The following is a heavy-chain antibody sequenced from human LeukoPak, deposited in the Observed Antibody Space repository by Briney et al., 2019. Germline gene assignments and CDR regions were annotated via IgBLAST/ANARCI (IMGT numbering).Heavy chain of an antibody. CDR1: GGSISSGGYS. Sequence: SETLSLTCAVSGGSISSGGYSWSWIRQPPGKGLEWIGYIYHSGSTYYNPSLKSRVTISVDRSKNQFSLKLSSVTAADTAVYYCARGGCSSTSCFDYWGQGTLVTVSS. CDR2: IYHSGST. J-gene: IGHJ4*02. V-gene: IGHV4-30-2*01. CDR3: ARGGCSSTSCFDY. D-gene: IGHD2-2*01.